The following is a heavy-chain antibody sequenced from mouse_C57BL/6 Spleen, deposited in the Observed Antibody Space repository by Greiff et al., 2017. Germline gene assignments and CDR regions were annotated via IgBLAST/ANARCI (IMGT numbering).Heavy chain of an antibody. Sequence: EVKLLESGPGLVKPSQSLSLTCSVTGYSITSGYYWNWIRQFPGNKLEWMGYISYDGSNNYNPSLKNRISITRDTSKNQFFLQLNSVTTEDTATYYCAREVRGSNSWFAYWGQGTLVTVSA. CDR2: ISYDGSN. V-gene: IGHV3-6*01. J-gene: IGHJ3*01. CDR3: AREVRGSNSWFAY. CDR1: GYSITSGYY. D-gene: IGHD2-5*01.